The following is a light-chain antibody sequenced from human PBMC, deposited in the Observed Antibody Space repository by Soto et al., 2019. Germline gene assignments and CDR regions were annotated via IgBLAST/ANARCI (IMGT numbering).Light chain of an antibody. J-gene: IGKJ1*01. CDR3: QHYNSYSEA. Sequence: DIQMTQSPSTLSGAVGDRVTITCRASQTISSWLAWYQQKPGKAPKHLIYKASTLKSGVPSRFSGSVSGTEFTITISSLQPDEFATYYCQHYNSYSEAFGQGTKVELK. V-gene: IGKV1-5*03. CDR2: KAS. CDR1: QTISSW.